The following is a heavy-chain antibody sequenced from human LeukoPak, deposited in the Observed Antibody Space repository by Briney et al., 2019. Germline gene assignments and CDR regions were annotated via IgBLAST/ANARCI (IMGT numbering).Heavy chain of an antibody. CDR1: GYTFTGYY. J-gene: IGHJ6*02. Sequence: ASVKVSCKASGYTFTGYYMHWVRQAPGQGLEWMGRINPNSGGTNYAQKFQGRVTMTRDTSISTAYMELSRLRSDDTAVYYCASNGMAVVAAADYYYGMDVWGQGTTVTVSS. CDR2: INPNSGGT. CDR3: ASNGMAVVAAADYYYGMDV. D-gene: IGHD2-15*01. V-gene: IGHV1-2*06.